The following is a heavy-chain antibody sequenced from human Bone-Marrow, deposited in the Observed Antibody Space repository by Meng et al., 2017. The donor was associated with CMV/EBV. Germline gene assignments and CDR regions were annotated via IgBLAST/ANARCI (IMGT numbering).Heavy chain of an antibody. CDR3: ARLEYSSSEAFS. D-gene: IGHD6-6*01. J-gene: IGHJ4*02. V-gene: IGHV4-38-2*02. CDR2: IYHSGST. Sequence: SETLSLTCTVSGYSISSGYYWGWIRQPPGKGLEWIGSIYHSGSTYYNPSLKSRVTISVDTSKNQFSLKLSSVTAADTAVYYCARLEYSSSEAFSWGQGPRVTGSS. CDR1: GYSISSGYY.